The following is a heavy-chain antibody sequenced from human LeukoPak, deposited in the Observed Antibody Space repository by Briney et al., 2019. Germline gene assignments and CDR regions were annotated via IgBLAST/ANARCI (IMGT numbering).Heavy chain of an antibody. CDR3: ARDSVPYYDSSGYYWTDAFDI. D-gene: IGHD3-22*01. J-gene: IGHJ3*02. CDR2: IWYDGSNK. V-gene: IGHV3-33*01. Sequence: GGSLRLSCAASGFTFSRYGMHWVRQAPGKGLEWVAVIWYDGSNKYYADSVKGRFTISRDNSKNTLYLQMNSPRAEDTAVYYCARDSVPYYDSSGYYWTDAFDIWGQGTMVTVSS. CDR1: GFTFSRYG.